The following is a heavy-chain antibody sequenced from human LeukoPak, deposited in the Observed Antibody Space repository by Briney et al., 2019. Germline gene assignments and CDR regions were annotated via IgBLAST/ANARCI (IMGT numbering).Heavy chain of an antibody. D-gene: IGHD3-10*01. CDR1: GFRFSGAW. CDR3: ITDQRYFSGAGSRGDD. V-gene: IGHV3-15*01. CDR2: IKSKVDGETK. Sequence: NPGGSLRLSCAGSGFRFSGAWMSWVRQPPGKGLEWVGRIKSKVDGETKDHAAPVKGRFTISRDDSKNMLYLQMNNLKTEDTALYYCITDQRYFSGAGSRGDDWGQGTLVTVSS. J-gene: IGHJ4*02.